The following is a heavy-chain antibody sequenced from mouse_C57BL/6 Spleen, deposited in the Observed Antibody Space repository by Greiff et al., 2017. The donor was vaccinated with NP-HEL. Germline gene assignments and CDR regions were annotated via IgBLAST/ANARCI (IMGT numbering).Heavy chain of an antibody. D-gene: IGHD2-14*01. Sequence: EVKLMESGGGLVQPGGSMKLSCAASGFTFSDAWMDWVRQSPEQGLEWVAEIRNKASNHATYYTVSVKGRFTISTYDSKSSVYLQMNSLRAEDTGRDYCTWEYDGFDYWGQGTTLTVSS. CDR3: TWEYDGFDY. CDR2: IRNKASNHAT. J-gene: IGHJ2*01. V-gene: IGHV6-6*01. CDR1: GFTFSDAW.